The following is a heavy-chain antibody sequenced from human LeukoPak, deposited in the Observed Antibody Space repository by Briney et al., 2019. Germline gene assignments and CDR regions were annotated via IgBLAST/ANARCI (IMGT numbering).Heavy chain of an antibody. Sequence: GGSLRLSCEASGFTFSSYAMSWVRQAPGKGLEWVSAISDSGGSTYYADSVKGRFTISRDNSKNTLYLQMNSLRAEDTAVYYCAKGSYYDSSGSTYYFDYWGQGTLVTVSS. V-gene: IGHV3-23*01. CDR3: AKGSYYDSSGSTYYFDY. CDR2: ISDSGGST. J-gene: IGHJ4*02. CDR1: GFTFSSYA. D-gene: IGHD3-22*01.